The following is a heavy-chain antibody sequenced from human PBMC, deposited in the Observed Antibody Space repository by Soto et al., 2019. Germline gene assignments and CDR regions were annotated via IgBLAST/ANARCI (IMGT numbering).Heavy chain of an antibody. J-gene: IGHJ4*02. Sequence: GGSLRLSCAASGFIFSSYGMHWVRQAPGKGLEWVAGIWYDGSNTFYSDAVKGRFSISRDNSKNTVDLQMNSLRAEDTAVYYCAINMEGSGYYWGQGTLVTVSS. D-gene: IGHD3-22*01. V-gene: IGHV3-30*02. CDR2: IWYDGSNT. CDR3: AINMEGSGYY. CDR1: GFIFSSYG.